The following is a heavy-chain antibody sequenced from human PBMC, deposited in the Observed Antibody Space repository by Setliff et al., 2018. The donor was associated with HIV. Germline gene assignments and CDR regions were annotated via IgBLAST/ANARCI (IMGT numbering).Heavy chain of an antibody. CDR3: ARTGYSSGYTLTGPY. Sequence: ASETLSLTCTVSGGSISSYYWSWIRQPPGKGLEWIGYIYYSGSTNYNPSLKSRVTISVDTSKNQFSLKLSSVTAADTAVYYCARTGYSSGYTLTGPYWGQGTLVTVSS. V-gene: IGHV4-59*08. J-gene: IGHJ4*02. D-gene: IGHD6-25*01. CDR1: GGSISSYY. CDR2: IYYSGST.